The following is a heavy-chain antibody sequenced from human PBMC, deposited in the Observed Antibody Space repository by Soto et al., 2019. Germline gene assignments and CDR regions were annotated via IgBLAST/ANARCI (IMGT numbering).Heavy chain of an antibody. CDR1: GVTFSSYE. V-gene: IGHV3-48*03. CDR3: ARGRTRYSSSWYGFFGRTAFDY. Sequence: HPGGSLRLSCAASGVTFSSYEMNWVRQAPGKGLEWVSYISSSGSTIYYADSVKGRFTISRDNAKNSLYLQMSSLRAEDTAVYYCARGRTRYSSSWYGFFGRTAFDYWGQGTLVTVSS. J-gene: IGHJ4*02. D-gene: IGHD6-13*01. CDR2: ISSSGSTI.